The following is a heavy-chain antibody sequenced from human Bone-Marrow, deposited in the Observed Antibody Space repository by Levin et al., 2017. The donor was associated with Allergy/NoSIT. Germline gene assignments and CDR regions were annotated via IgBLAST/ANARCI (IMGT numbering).Heavy chain of an antibody. D-gene: IGHD6-13*01. CDR3: ARQISDGTASAYYMDV. CDR2: FYDRGST. J-gene: IGHJ6*03. V-gene: IGHV4-39*01. CDR1: GGSISSTSYY. Sequence: SETLSLTCTVSGGSISSTSYYWVWIRQYPGKGLEWIGSFYDRGSTFYNPSLKSRVTISVDTSKNQVSLKLTSVTAADTAVYYCARQISDGTASAYYMDVWGKGTTVTVSS.